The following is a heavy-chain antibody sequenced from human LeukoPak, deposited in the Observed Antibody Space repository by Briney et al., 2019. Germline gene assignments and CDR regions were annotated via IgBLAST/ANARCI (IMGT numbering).Heavy chain of an antibody. CDR2: ISYEGTNK. CDR3: ARDDRNGLDP. J-gene: IGHJ5*02. V-gene: IGHV3-30-3*01. Sequence: QPGRPLSPSCAASGSTFSRYTMHWVRQAPGKGLEWVAVISYEGTNKFYADSVKGRFTISRDDSKNTLYLQMNSLRDEDTAVYYCARDDRNGLDPWGQGTLVSVSS. D-gene: IGHD1-14*01. CDR1: GSTFSRYT.